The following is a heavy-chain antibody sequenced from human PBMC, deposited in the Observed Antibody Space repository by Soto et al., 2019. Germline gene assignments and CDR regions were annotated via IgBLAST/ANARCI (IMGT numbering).Heavy chain of an antibody. V-gene: IGHV1-69*02. CDR1: GGTFSSYT. D-gene: IGHD5-12*01. Sequence: QVQLVQCGAEVKKPGSSVKVSCKASGGTFSSYTISWVRQAPGQGLEWMGRIIPILGIANYAQKFQGRVTITADKSTTTSYMELSSLRSEDTAVYYCVTSYDGAFDYWGQGTLVTVSS. CDR3: VTSYDGAFDY. J-gene: IGHJ4*02. CDR2: IIPILGIA.